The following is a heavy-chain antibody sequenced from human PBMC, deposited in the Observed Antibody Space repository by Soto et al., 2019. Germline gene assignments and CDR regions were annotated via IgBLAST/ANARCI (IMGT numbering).Heavy chain of an antibody. D-gene: IGHD3-22*01. Sequence: PSEKLRDTYTVSGGPIRSSSYYWGWIRQAPGKGLEWLATIYYTGDTYHNTSLQSHVTISVDTYKNQFSLKLTSVTAADTALYYCAIPAPETHWLVDFWGRCT. CDR1: GGPIRSSSYY. CDR2: IYYTGDT. J-gene: IGHJ2*01. CDR3: AIPAPETHWLVDF. V-gene: IGHV4-39*01.